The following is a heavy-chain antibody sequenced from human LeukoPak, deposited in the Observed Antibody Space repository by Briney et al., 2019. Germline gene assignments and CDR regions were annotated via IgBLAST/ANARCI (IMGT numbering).Heavy chain of an antibody. CDR3: ARDLSYYDSSGYPENYMDV. CDR2: INPNSGGT. J-gene: IGHJ6*02. Sequence: RASVKVSCKASGYTFTGYYMHWVRQAPGQGLEWMGWINPNSGGTNYAQKFQGRVTMTRDTSISTAYMELSRLRSDDTAVYYCARDLSYYDSSGYPENYMDVWGQGTTVTVSS. V-gene: IGHV1-2*02. D-gene: IGHD3-22*01. CDR1: GYTFTGYY.